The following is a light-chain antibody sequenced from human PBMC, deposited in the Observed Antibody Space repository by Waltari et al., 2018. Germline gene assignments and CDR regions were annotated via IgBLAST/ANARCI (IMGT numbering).Light chain of an antibody. V-gene: IGLV2-14*03. J-gene: IGLJ1*01. CDR2: DVS. CDR1: RSDIGASNS. Sequence: QSALTPPASVSGSPGQSISISSTGTRSDIGASNSVPWFQQHPGKVPTLLLYDVSKRPPGVSDRVSGSKSGNTASLTISGLQTEDTADYYCSSFTTTNARYIFGSGTEVTVL. CDR3: SSFTTTNARYI.